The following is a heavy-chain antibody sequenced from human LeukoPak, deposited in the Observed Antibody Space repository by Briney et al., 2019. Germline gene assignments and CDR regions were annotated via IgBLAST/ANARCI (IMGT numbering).Heavy chain of an antibody. J-gene: IGHJ4*02. CDR2: IIPIFGTA. V-gene: IGHV1-69*01. CDR1: GGTFSSYA. D-gene: IGHD3-22*01. CDR3: ARSVTYYYDSSGYYLIY. Sequence: SVKVSCKASGGTFSSYAISWVRQAPGQGLEWMGGIIPIFGTANYAQKFQGRVTITADESTSTAYMELSSLRSEDTAVYYCARSVTYYYDSSGYYLIYWGQGTLVTVSS.